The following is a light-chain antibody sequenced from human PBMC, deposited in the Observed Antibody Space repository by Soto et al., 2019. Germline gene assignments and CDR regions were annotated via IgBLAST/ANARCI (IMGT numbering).Light chain of an antibody. V-gene: IGKV3-20*01. J-gene: IGKJ1*01. CDR1: QSFRGL. CDR2: SVS. Sequence: EVVLTQSPVTLSLSPGERATLSCRASQSFRGLLAWYQQKPGQAPRLLIYSVSSRATGIPDRFSGSGSGTDFTLTISRLEPEDFAMYYCLHHGSSLWTFGQGTKVDI. CDR3: LHHGSSLWT.